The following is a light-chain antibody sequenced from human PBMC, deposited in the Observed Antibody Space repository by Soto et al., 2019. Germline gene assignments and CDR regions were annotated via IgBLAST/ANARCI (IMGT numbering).Light chain of an antibody. Sequence: DIQMTQSPSTLSASVGDRVTITCRASQTVNGWLAWYQQKPGKAPKLLIYAASNLESGVPSRFSGSGSASEFTLTISSQQLDDSATYYCQHYNSNPWTFGQATKV. CDR3: QHYNSNPWT. V-gene: IGKV1-5*01. CDR2: AAS. CDR1: QTVNGW. J-gene: IGKJ1*01.